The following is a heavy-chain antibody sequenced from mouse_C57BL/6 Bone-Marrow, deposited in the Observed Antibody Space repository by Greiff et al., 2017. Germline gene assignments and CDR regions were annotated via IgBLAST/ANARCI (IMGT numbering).Heavy chain of an antibody. CDR1: GFNIKDDY. V-gene: IGHV14-4*01. CDR2: IDPENGDT. Sequence: VQLQQSGAELVRPGASVKLSCTASGFNIKDDYMHWVKQRPEQGLEWLGWIDPENGDTEYASKFQGKTTITADTSSNTSYLQLSSLTSEDTAVYYCSAWWVAYWGEGTLVTVSA. J-gene: IGHJ3*01. CDR3: SAWWVAY.